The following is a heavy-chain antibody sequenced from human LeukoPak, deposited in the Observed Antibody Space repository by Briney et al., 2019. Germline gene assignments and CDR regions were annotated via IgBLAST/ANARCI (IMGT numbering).Heavy chain of an antibody. CDR1: GFTFSSYT. Sequence: PGGSLRLSCAASGFTFSSYTMNWVRQAPGKGLEWVANIKQDGSEKFYVDSVKGRFTISRDNAKNSLYLQMNSLRAEDTAVYYCAREADHPGDYYMDVWGKGTTVTVSS. J-gene: IGHJ6*03. CDR2: IKQDGSEK. CDR3: AREADHPGDYYMDV. D-gene: IGHD1-14*01. V-gene: IGHV3-7*01.